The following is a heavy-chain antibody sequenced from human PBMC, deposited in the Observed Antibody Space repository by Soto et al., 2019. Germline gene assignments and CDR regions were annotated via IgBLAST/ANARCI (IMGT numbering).Heavy chain of an antibody. D-gene: IGHD1-26*01. CDR1: GFTFSSYG. V-gene: IGHV3-30*18. CDR3: AKEQWEKTYYYYGMDV. J-gene: IGHJ6*02. CDR2: ISYDGSNK. Sequence: QVQLVESGGGVVQPGRSLRLSCAASGFTFSSYGMHWVRQAPGKGLEWVAVISYDGSNKYYADSVKGRFTISRDNSKNTLYLQMNSLRAEDTAVYYCAKEQWEKTYYYYGMDVWGQGTTVTVSS.